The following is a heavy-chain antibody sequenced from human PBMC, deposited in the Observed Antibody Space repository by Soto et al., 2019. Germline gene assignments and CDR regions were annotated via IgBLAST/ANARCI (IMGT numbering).Heavy chain of an antibody. CDR2: ISYDGSNK. D-gene: IGHD2-21*02. V-gene: IGHV3-30*18. CDR1: GFTFSSYG. J-gene: IGHJ4*02. Sequence: QVQLVESGGGVVQPGRSLRLSCAASGFTFSSYGMHWVRQAPGKGLEWVAVISYDGSNKYYADSVKGRFTISRDNSKNTRHLQMNSLRAEDTAVYYCAKDSRIVVVTAPYDYWGQGTLVTVSS. CDR3: AKDSRIVVVTAPYDY.